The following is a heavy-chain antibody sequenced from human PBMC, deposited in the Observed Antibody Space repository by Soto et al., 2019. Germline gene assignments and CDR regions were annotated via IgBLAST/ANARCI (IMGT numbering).Heavy chain of an antibody. D-gene: IGHD4-17*01. Sequence: GGSLRLSCTASGFTFGDYAMSWFRQAPGKGLEWVGFIRSKAYGGTTEYAASVKGRFTISRDDSKSIAYLQMNSLKTEDTAVYYCTRCGDYGPYYYYYYMDVWGKGTTVTVSS. V-gene: IGHV3-49*03. CDR3: TRCGDYGPYYYYYYMDV. CDR2: IRSKAYGGTT. CDR1: GFTFGDYA. J-gene: IGHJ6*03.